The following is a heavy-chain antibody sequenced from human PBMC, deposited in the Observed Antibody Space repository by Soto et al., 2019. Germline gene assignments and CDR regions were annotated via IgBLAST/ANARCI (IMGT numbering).Heavy chain of an antibody. CDR1: GYTFTSYD. D-gene: IGHD2-15*01. J-gene: IGHJ4*02. CDR3: ARTPLGYCSGGSCYSFQEAY. V-gene: IGHV1-8*01. Sequence: SVKVSCKASGYTFTSYDINWVRQATGQGLEWMGWMNPNSGNTGYAQKFQGRVTMTRNTSISTAYMELSSLRSEDTAVYYCARTPLGYCSGGSCYSFQEAYWSQRTLVIVSS. CDR2: MNPNSGNT.